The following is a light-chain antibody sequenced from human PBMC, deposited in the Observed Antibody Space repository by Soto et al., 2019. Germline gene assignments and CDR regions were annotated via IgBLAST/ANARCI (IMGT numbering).Light chain of an antibody. V-gene: IGLV2-11*01. CDR2: DVS. Sequence: QSALTQPASVSGSPGQSITISCTGTSSDVGGYNYVSWYQQYPGKAPKLIIYDVSKRPSGVPDRFSGSKSGNTASLTISGLQAEDEADYYCCSYAGTYTLWVFGGGTKLTVL. CDR1: SSDVGGYNY. CDR3: CSYAGTYTLWV. J-gene: IGLJ3*02.